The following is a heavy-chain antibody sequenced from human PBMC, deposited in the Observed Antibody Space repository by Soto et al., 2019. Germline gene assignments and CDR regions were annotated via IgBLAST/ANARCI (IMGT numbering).Heavy chain of an antibody. J-gene: IGHJ5*02. Sequence: GGSLRLSCTASGFTFSSYAMSWVRQAPGKGLEWVSAISGSGGNTYYADSVKGRFTISRDNSKNTLYLQMNSLRPEDTAIYYCAKKALVAAGNNWFDPWGQGPLVTVSS. CDR2: ISGSGGNT. D-gene: IGHD6-13*01. CDR1: GFTFSSYA. CDR3: AKKALVAAGNNWFDP. V-gene: IGHV3-23*01.